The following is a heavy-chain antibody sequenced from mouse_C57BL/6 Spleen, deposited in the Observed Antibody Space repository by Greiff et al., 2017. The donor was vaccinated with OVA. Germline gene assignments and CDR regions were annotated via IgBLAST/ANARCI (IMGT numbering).Heavy chain of an antibody. J-gene: IGHJ1*03. CDR2: IWGDGST. V-gene: IGHV2-3*01. D-gene: IGHD2-2*01. CDR1: GFSLTSYG. CDR3: ASSTMVTWYFDV. Sequence: QVQLQQSGPGLVAPSQRLSITCTVSGFSLTSYGVSWVRQPPGKGLEWLGVIWGDGSTNYHSALISRLSISKDNSKSQVFLKLNSLQTDDTATYYCASSTMVTWYFDVWGTGTTVTVSS.